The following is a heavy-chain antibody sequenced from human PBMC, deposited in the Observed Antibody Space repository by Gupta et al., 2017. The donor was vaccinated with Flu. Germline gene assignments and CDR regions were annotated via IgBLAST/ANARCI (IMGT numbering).Heavy chain of an antibody. D-gene: IGHD1-26*01. Sequence: QVQLVESGGGLVKPGGSLRLSCAASGFTFSDYYMSWIRQDPGKGLEWVSYISSSSSYTNYADSVKGRFTISRDNAKNSLYLQMNSLRAEDTAVYYCAISGSYHKLSAAKYWGQGTLVTVSS. V-gene: IGHV3-11*05. J-gene: IGHJ4*02. CDR1: GFTFSDYY. CDR3: AISGSYHKLSAAKY. CDR2: ISSSSSYT.